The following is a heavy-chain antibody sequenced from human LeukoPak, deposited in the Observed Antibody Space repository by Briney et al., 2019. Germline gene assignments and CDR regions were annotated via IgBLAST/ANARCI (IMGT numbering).Heavy chain of an antibody. CDR3: ATAPRVGGWDLTTWDY. Sequence: ASVKVSCKVSGYTLTELSMHWVRQAPGKGLEWMGGFDPEDGETIYAQKFQGRVTMTEDTSTDTAYMELSSLRSEDTAVYYCATAPRVGGWDLTTWDYWGQGTLVTVSS. V-gene: IGHV1-24*01. D-gene: IGHD2/OR15-2a*01. CDR2: FDPEDGET. J-gene: IGHJ4*02. CDR1: GYTLTELS.